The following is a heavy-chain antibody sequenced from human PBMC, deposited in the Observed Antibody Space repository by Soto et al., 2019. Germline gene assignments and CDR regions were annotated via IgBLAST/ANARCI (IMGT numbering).Heavy chain of an antibody. V-gene: IGHV4-61*01. CDR1: GGSVSSGSYY. CDR3: ARDSVDTAMAYFDY. CDR2: IYYSGST. Sequence: SETLSLTCTVSGGSVSSGSYYWSWIRQPPGKGLEWIGYIYYSGSTNYNPSLKSRVTISVDTSKNQFSLKLSSVTAADTAVYYCARDSVDTAMAYFDYWGQGTLVTVS. J-gene: IGHJ4*02. D-gene: IGHD5-18*01.